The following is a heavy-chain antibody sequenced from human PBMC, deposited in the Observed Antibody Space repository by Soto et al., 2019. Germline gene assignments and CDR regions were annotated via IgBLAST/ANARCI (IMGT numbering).Heavy chain of an antibody. J-gene: IGHJ4*02. CDR3: ASGYSYGIFDF. Sequence: GAPVKVSRKASGGTFSSYNLCWVRQAPGQGLEWMGRIIAILHIANYAQRFQGRVTITADKSTSTAYMELSSLRSDDTAVYYCASGYSYGIFDFWGQGTLVTVSS. CDR2: IIAILHIA. V-gene: IGHV1-69*02. CDR1: GGTFSSYN. D-gene: IGHD5-18*01.